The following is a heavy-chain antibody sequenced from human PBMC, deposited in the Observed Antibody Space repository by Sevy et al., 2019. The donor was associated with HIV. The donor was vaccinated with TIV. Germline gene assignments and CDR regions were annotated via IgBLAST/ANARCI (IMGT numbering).Heavy chain of an antibody. CDR3: AKKMGGGSGMAFLVDY. J-gene: IGHJ4*02. Sequence: GGFLRLSCAASGFTFSSFAMGWVRQAPGKGLDWISVISGTGDYTYYADSVKGRFTISRDNSKNTLFLQMNSLRAEDTAIFYCAKKMGGGSGMAFLVDYWGQGILVTVSS. CDR1: GFTFSSFA. CDR2: ISGTGDYT. D-gene: IGHD6-13*01. V-gene: IGHV3-23*01.